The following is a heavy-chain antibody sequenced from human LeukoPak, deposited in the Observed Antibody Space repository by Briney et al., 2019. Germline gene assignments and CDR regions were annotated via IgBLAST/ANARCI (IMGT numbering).Heavy chain of an antibody. CDR1: GFTFSSYA. V-gene: IGHV3-30-3*01. CDR3: ARVGCGILGGGDCFFDY. Sequence: PGGSLRLSCAASGFTFSSYAMHWVRQAPGKGLEWVAVISYDGSNKYYADSVKGRFTISRDNSKNTLYLQMNSLRAEDTAVYYCARVGCGILGGGDCFFDYWGQGTLVTVSS. D-gene: IGHD2-21*02. J-gene: IGHJ4*02. CDR2: ISYDGSNK.